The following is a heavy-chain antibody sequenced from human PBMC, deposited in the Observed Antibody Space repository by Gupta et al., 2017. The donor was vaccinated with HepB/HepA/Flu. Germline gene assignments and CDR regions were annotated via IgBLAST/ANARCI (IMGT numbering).Heavy chain of an antibody. CDR2: IWHSGRT. V-gene: IGHV4-34*01. Sequence: QVQLQQWGAGLLEPSETLSLTCRVYRVSFSPYSWSWVRQPPGRGLEWIGEIWHSGRTDYNPSLKSRVTISIDTSKNELSLKLSSVTAADTAVYYCARVVLGSAEYFDNWGQGTLVTVSS. CDR1: RVSFSPYS. CDR3: ARVVLGSAEYFDN. D-gene: IGHD3-10*02. J-gene: IGHJ4*02.